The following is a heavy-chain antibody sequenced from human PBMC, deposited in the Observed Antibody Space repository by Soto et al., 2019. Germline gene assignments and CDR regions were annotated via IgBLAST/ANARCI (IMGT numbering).Heavy chain of an antibody. V-gene: IGHV1-18*01. CDR3: ARVRLLVGYFFYDMDV. CDR2: ISAYNGNT. CDR1: GYTFTNYG. J-gene: IGHJ6*03. D-gene: IGHD6-6*01. Sequence: QVQLLQSGAEVKKPGASVKVSCKASGYTFTNYGITWVRQAPGQGLEWMGWISAYNGNTHYTQRLQGRVTMTTDTSTRTAYMELRGLRSDDTAVYYFARVRLLVGYFFYDMDVWGKGTTVTVSS.